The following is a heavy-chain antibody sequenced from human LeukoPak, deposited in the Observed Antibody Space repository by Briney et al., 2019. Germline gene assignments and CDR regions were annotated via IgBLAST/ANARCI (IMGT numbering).Heavy chain of an antibody. CDR1: GGSVSSGSYY. J-gene: IGHJ5*02. CDR2: IYYSGST. V-gene: IGHV4-61*01. Sequence: SETLSLTCTVSGGSVSSGSYYWSWIRQPPGKGLEWIGYIYYSGSTNYNPSLKSRVTISVDTSKNQFSLKLSSVTAADTAVYYCARDRDSGSFPDPWGQGTLVSVSS. CDR3: ARDRDSGSFPDP. D-gene: IGHD1-26*01.